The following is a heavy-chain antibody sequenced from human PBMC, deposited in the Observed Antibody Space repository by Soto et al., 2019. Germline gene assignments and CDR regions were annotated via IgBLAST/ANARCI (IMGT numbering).Heavy chain of an antibody. CDR1: GYTFTSYG. CDR3: ARVYYDILTGYYPFDY. D-gene: IGHD3-9*01. Sequence: QVTLVQSGAEVKKPGASVKVSCKASGYTFTSYGISWVRQAPGQGLEWMGWISAYNGNTNYAQKLQGRVTMTTDTSTSTAYMELRSLRSDDTAVYYCARVYYDILTGYYPFDYWGQGTLVTVSS. V-gene: IGHV1-18*01. J-gene: IGHJ4*02. CDR2: ISAYNGNT.